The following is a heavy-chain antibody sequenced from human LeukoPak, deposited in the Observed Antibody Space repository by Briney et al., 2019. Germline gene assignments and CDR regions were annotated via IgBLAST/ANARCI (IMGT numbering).Heavy chain of an antibody. J-gene: IGHJ4*02. CDR3: ARGFGESRSHDY. CDR2: ISFSSTHI. Sequence: GGSLRLSCAASGFIFSNYGMSWVRQAPGKGLEWVSSISFSSTHIYYADSIQGRFTISRDNAENSLYLQMNSLRAEDTAVYYCARGFGESRSHDYWGQGTLVTVSS. D-gene: IGHD3-10*01. CDR1: GFIFSNYG. V-gene: IGHV3-21*06.